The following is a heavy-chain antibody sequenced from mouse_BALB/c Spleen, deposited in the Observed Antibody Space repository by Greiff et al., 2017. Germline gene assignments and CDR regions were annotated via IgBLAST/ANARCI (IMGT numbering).Heavy chain of an antibody. D-gene: IGHD2-4*01. V-gene: IGHV2-2*02. Sequence: VKLMESGPGLVQPSQSLSISCTVSGFSLTSYGVHWVRQSPGKGLEWLGVIWSGGSTDYNAAFISRLSISKDNSKSQVSFKMNSLQANDTAIYYCAGSGDYDVEFAYWGQGTLVTVSA. CDR3: AGSGDYDVEFAY. CDR1: GFSLTSYG. J-gene: IGHJ3*01. CDR2: IWSGGST.